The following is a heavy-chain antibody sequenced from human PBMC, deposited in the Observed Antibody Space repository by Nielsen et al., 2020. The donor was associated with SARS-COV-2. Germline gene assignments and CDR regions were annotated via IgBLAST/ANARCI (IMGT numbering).Heavy chain of an antibody. CDR2: ISSSGSTI. V-gene: IGHV3-11*01. Sequence: GESLKISCAASGFTFSDYYMSWIRQATGKGLEWVSYISSSGSTIYYADSVKGRFTISRDNAKNSLYLQMNSLRAEDTAVYYCAREGITMVRERSYYGMDVWGQGTTVTVSS. CDR3: AREGITMVRERSYYGMDV. CDR1: GFTFSDYY. J-gene: IGHJ6*02. D-gene: IGHD3-10*01.